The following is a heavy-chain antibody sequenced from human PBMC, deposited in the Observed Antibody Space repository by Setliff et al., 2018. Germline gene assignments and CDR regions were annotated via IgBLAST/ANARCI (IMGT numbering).Heavy chain of an antibody. J-gene: IGHJ4*02. CDR1: GYTFTNYA. D-gene: IGHD6-13*01. CDR3: AREIVGNSWYDF. V-gene: IGHV7-4-1*02. CDR2: VHTKTGNP. Sequence: ASVKVSCKATGYTFTNYAVNWVRQAPGQGLEWMEWVHTKTGNPTYAQGFTGRFVFSLDTSVTTAYLQISSLKAEDTATYYCAREIVGNSWYDFWGQGTPVTVSS.